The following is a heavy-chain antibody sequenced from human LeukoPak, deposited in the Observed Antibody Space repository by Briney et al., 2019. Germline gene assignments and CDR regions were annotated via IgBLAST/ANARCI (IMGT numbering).Heavy chain of an antibody. CDR3: VRDPRTGYHFDY. V-gene: IGHV3-48*02. CDR1: GFTFSSYS. CDR2: ISGSGSTI. D-gene: IGHD3-9*01. Sequence: GGSLRLSCAASGFTFSSYSMNWVRQAPGKGLEWVSYISGSGSTIYYADSVKGRFTISRDNAKNSLYLQMNSLRDEDTAVYYCVRDPRTGYHFDYWGQGTLVTVSS. J-gene: IGHJ4*02.